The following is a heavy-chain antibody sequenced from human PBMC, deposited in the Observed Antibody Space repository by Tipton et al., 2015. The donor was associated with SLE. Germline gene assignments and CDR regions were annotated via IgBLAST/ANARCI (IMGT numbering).Heavy chain of an antibody. CDR2: IYTSGST. CDR1: GGSISSGSFY. Sequence: TLSLNCTVSGGSISSGSFYWTWIRQPAGRGLEWIGHIYTSGSTSYNPSLKSRLTISVDTSKNQFSLKVSSVAAADTAVYYCARDRLRDAFDVWGQGTMVSVSS. J-gene: IGHJ3*01. D-gene: IGHD2-21*01. CDR3: ARDRLRDAFDV. V-gene: IGHV4-61*09.